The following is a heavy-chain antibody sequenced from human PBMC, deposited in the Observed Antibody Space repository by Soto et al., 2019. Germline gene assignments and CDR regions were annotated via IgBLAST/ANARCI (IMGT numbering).Heavy chain of an antibody. V-gene: IGHV1-58*01. CDR1: GFTFTSSA. Sequence: SVRVSCKASGFTFTSSAFQWVRQARGQRLEWIGWIAVGSGYTNYAQRFQDRVTLTRDMSTATTYMELSRLTSEDTAIYYCAADATAWQQMVPSDYWGQGTLVTAPQ. CDR3: AADATAWQQMVPSDY. D-gene: IGHD2-8*01. CDR2: IAVGSGYT. J-gene: IGHJ4*02.